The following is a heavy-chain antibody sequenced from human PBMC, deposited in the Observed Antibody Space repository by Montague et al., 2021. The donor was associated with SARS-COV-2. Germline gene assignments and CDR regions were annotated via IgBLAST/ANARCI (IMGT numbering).Heavy chain of an antibody. CDR2: IYYRGST. Sequence: SETLSLTCTVSGGSINNYYWSWIRQPPGKGLEWIGYIYYRGSTNYNPSLESRVTISVDTAKNQFSLKMSSVTAADTAVYYCAREDRWNWFHPWGQGTLVTVSS. CDR3: AREDRWNWFHP. V-gene: IGHV4-59*12. J-gene: IGHJ5*02. D-gene: IGHD5-24*01. CDR1: GGSINNYY.